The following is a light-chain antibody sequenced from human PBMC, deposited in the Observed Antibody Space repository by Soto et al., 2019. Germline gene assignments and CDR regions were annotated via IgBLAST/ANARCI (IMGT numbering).Light chain of an antibody. CDR2: DVT. V-gene: IGLV2-11*01. J-gene: IGLJ3*02. CDR1: SSNVGGYNY. CDR3: CSYAGSYSWV. Sequence: QPVLTQPRSVSGSPGQSVTISCTGTSSNVGGYNYVSWYQQHPGIAPQLIIYDVTKRPSGVPDRFSSSKSGNTASLTISGLQAEDEADYYCCSYAGSYSWVFGGGTKVTVL.